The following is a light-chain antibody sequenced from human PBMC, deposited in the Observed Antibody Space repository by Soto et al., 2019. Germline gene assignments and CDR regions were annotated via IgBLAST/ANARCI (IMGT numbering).Light chain of an antibody. CDR2: DAS. CDR3: QQTYSRVRT. V-gene: IGKV1-5*01. Sequence: DIQMTQSPSTLSASVGDRVTITCRSSQSISSWLAWYQQKPGKAPKLLIYDASSLESGVPSRFSGSGSGTDFTLTISSLQPEDSATYYCQQTYSRVRTFGQGTKV. J-gene: IGKJ1*01. CDR1: QSISSW.